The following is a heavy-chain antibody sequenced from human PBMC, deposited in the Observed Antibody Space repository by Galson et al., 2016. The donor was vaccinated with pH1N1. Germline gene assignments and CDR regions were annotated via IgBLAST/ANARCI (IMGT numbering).Heavy chain of an antibody. CDR1: GGTLSSYA. V-gene: IGHV1-69*13. CDR3: ARSRGYSYGSYYFDN. J-gene: IGHJ4*02. D-gene: IGHD5-18*01. CDR2: IIGMFGTT. Sequence: SVKVSCKASGGTLSSYAVSWVRQAPGQGLEWVGGIIGMFGTTTYAQKLQGRVTITAEELTSSSYMELTSLTSEDTALYYCARSRGYSYGSYYFDNWGQGTLVTVSS.